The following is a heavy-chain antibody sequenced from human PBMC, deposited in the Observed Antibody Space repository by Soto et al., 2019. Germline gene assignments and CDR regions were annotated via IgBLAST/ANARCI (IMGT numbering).Heavy chain of an antibody. CDR1: GFIFSDYY. CDR2: ISSSSTYT. V-gene: IGHV3-11*06. D-gene: IGHD2-2*01. J-gene: IGHJ6*02. CDR3: ARDCSSTSCPLQNSYYYYGLDV. Sequence: GGSLRLSCAGSGFIFSDYYMSWIRQAPGKGLEWVSYISSSSTYTSYADSVKGRFTISRGNAKKSLYLQMNSLRVEDTAVYYCARDCSSTSCPLQNSYYYYGLDVWGQGTTVTVSS.